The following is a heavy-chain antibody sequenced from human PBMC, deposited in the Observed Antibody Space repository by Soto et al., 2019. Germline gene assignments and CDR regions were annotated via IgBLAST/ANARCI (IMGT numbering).Heavy chain of an antibody. V-gene: IGHV4-31*03. J-gene: IGHJ4*02. Sequence: QVQLQESGPGLVKPSQTLTLTCTVSGGSISSGGFYWSWIRQHPGKGLEWIGHISDSGSSYYNPSLESRVTISVDTSKKQFSLKLSAVTAADTAVYFCARTTFYDIFTAYYSLFDYWGQGTLVTVSS. D-gene: IGHD3-9*01. CDR2: ISDSGSS. CDR1: GGSISSGGFY. CDR3: ARTTFYDIFTAYYSLFDY.